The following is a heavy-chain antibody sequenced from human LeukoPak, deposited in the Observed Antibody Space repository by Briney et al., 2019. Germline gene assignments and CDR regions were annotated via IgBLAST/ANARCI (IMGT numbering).Heavy chain of an antibody. CDR3: ARDGRGEDSYGVDY. D-gene: IGHD5-18*01. Sequence: SETLSLTCTVSGGSISSYYWSWTRQPAGKGLEWIGRIYTSGSTNYNPSLKSRVTMSVDTSKNQFSLKLSSVTAADAAVYYCARDGRGEDSYGVDYWGQGTLVTVSS. J-gene: IGHJ4*02. V-gene: IGHV4-4*07. CDR2: IYTSGST. CDR1: GGSISSYY.